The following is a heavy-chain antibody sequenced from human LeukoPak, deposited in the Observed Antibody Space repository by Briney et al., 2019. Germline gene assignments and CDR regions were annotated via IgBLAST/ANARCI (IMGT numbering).Heavy chain of an antibody. CDR1: GFTFSSYG. Sequence: PGGSLRLSCAASGFTFSSYGMSWVRQAPGKGLEWVSAISGSGGSTYYADSVKGRFTISRDNSKNTLYLQMNSLRAEDTAVYYCAKVPPSPFYDSSGYYFDYWGQGTLVTVSS. D-gene: IGHD3-22*01. J-gene: IGHJ4*02. CDR3: AKVPPSPFYDSSGYYFDY. CDR2: ISGSGGST. V-gene: IGHV3-23*01.